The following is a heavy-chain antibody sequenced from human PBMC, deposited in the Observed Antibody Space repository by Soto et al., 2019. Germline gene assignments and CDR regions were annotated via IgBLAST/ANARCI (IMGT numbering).Heavy chain of an antibody. J-gene: IGHJ4*02. V-gene: IGHV6-1*01. CDR3: ARDRVVEMATVDLDY. CDR1: GDSVSSNSAA. CDR2: TYYRSKWYS. Sequence: SQTLSLTCAISGDSVSSNSAAWNWIRQSPSRGLEWLGRTYYRSKWYSDYAVSVKSRIIIKPDTSKNQFSLQLNSVTPEDTAVYYCARDRVVEMATVDLDYWGQGTLVTVSS. D-gene: IGHD5-12*01.